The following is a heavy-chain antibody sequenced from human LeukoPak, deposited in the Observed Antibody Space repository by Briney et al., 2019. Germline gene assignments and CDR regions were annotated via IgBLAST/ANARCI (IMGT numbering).Heavy chain of an antibody. Sequence: SETLSLTCAVSTDSFSSHYWTWIRQPPGKGLEWIGYVSYIGSTNYNPSLKSRVTISIDTSKNQFSLKLSSVTAADTAVYYCARDVVTVTKGFDIWGQGTMVSVSS. CDR1: TDSFSSHY. V-gene: IGHV4-59*11. CDR3: ARDVVTVTKGFDI. D-gene: IGHD4-17*01. CDR2: VSYIGST. J-gene: IGHJ3*02.